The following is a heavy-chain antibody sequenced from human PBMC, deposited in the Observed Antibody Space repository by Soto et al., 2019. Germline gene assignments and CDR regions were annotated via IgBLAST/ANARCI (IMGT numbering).Heavy chain of an antibody. V-gene: IGHV1-8*01. CDR1: GYSFTSLH. Sequence: ASVKVSRKASGYSFTSLHINWLRQTTGQGLEWMGWMQPSSGRTGYAQKFQGRATMTRDTFINTAYMELSSLTSDDAAFYYCARGVTAGVDYWGQGTLVTVSS. CDR2: MQPSSGRT. D-gene: IGHD1-26*01. J-gene: IGHJ4*02. CDR3: ARGVTAGVDY.